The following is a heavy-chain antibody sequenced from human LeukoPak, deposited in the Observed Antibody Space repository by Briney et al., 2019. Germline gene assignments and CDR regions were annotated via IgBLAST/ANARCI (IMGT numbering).Heavy chain of an antibody. J-gene: IGHJ4*02. V-gene: IGHV4-39*01. D-gene: IGHD3-16*02. CDR3: ARHHDYVRGSYRHFDY. CDR2: IYYRGST. CDR1: GGSISSSSYY. Sequence: NPSETLSLTCTVSGGSISSSSYYWGWIRQPPGKGLEWIGSIYYRGSTYYNPSLKSRVTISVDTSKNQFSLKLSSVTAADTAVYYCARHHDYVRGSYRHFDYWGQGTLVTVSS.